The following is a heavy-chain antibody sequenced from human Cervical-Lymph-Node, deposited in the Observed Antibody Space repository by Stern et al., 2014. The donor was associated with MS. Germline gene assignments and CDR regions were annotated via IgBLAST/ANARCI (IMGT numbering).Heavy chain of an antibody. CDR2: IKSKTDGGTT. CDR1: GFTFSNAW. J-gene: IGHJ4*02. Sequence: VQLVESGGGLVKPGWSLRLSCAASGFTFSNAWMSWVRQAPGKGLEWVGRIKSKTDGGTTDYAAPVKGRFSISRDDSKNTVYLQMNSLKTEDTAVYYCTTYTWGYFVYWGQGTLVTVSS. V-gene: IGHV3-15*01. D-gene: IGHD3-22*01. CDR3: TTYTWGYFVY.